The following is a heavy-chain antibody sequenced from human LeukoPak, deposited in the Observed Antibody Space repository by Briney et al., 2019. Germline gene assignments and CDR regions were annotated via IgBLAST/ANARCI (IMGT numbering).Heavy chain of an antibody. D-gene: IGHD3-22*01. Sequence: PSETLSLTCTVSGGSISTFHWSWIRQPPGKGLEWIGYIYHSGTTNYSPSLKSRVTISVDRSKNQFSLKLSSVTAADTAVYYCVREYYYDSSGYWVRAFDIWGQGTMVTVSS. CDR1: GGSISTFH. CDR3: VREYYYDSSGYWVRAFDI. V-gene: IGHV4-59*12. CDR2: IYHSGTT. J-gene: IGHJ3*02.